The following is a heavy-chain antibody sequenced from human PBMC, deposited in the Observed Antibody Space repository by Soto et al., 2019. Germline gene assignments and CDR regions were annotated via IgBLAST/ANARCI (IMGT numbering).Heavy chain of an antibody. Sequence: GGSLRLSCVASGFTFSSYSMVWVRQAPGKGLEWISYIFVSSTTIYYADSVKGRFTVSRDNAQNSLFLLMNSLRVEDTAVYYCARHYSWSIDLWVQGTMVTVSS. D-gene: IGHD2-15*01. V-gene: IGHV3-48*04. J-gene: IGHJ3*01. CDR2: IFVSSTTI. CDR3: ARHYSWSIDL. CDR1: GFTFSSYS.